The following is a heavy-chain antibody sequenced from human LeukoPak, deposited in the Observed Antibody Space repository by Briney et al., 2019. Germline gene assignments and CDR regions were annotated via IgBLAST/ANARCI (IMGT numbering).Heavy chain of an antibody. V-gene: IGHV3-7*01. CDR3: AIGHYGDYA. J-gene: IGHJ4*02. CDR2: IKQNGSGK. D-gene: IGHD4-17*01. Sequence: GGSLRLSCAASGFTFSTYWMNWVRQAPGKGLEWVSNIKQNGSGKYYVDSVKGRFTISRDNAKNSLFLQMNSLRAQDNTVFYWAIGHYGDYAWDQETLVTVSS. CDR1: GFTFSTYW.